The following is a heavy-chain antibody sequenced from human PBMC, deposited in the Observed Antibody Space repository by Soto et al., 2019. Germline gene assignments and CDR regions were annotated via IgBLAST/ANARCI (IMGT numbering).Heavy chain of an antibody. CDR2: ISGSGGAT. V-gene: IGHV3-23*01. CDR1: GFTFSAYA. D-gene: IGHD6-13*01. J-gene: IGHJ4*02. Sequence: EVQLLESGGGVVQPGGSLRLSCAASGFTFSAYAMNWVRQAPGKGLEWVSLISGSGGATYYADSVKGRFTISRDNSKNTLYLQMNSLRAEDTAVYYCAGQQYTTTWYLKYWGQGTLVTVSS. CDR3: AGQQYTTTWYLKY.